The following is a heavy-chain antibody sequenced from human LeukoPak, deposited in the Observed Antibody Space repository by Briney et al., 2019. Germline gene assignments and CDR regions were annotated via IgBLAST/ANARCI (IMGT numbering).Heavy chain of an antibody. CDR2: INHSGST. CDR1: GGSISSYY. Sequence: PSETLSLTCTVSGGSISSYYWSWIRQPPGKGLEWIGEINHSGSTNYNPSLKSRVTISVDTSKNQFSLKLSSVTAADTAVYYCARGPRRSGSMGYWGQGTLVTVSS. V-gene: IGHV4-34*01. CDR3: ARGPRRSGSMGY. D-gene: IGHD1-26*01. J-gene: IGHJ4*02.